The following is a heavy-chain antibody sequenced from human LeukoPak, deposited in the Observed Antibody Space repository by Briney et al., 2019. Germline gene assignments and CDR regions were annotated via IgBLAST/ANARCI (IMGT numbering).Heavy chain of an antibody. V-gene: IGHV3-23*01. D-gene: IGHD2-8*02. J-gene: IGHJ4*02. CDR2: ISGSGGGT. CDR1: GFTFSSIA. CDR3: AKEYYVLLVYALGGSFDY. Sequence: GGSLRLSCAASGFTFSSIAMSWVRQAPDKGLEWVSTISGSGGGTYYADSVKGRFTISRDDSKNTLYLQMNSLRVEDTAVYYCAKEYYVLLVYALGGSFDYWGRGTLVTVSS.